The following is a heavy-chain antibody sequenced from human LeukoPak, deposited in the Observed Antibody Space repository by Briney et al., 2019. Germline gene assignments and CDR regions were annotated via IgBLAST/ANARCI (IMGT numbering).Heavy chain of an antibody. CDR3: ARARRDGYTDGWFDP. J-gene: IGHJ5*02. CDR2: ISSSSSYI. V-gene: IGHV3-21*01. D-gene: IGHD5-24*01. CDR1: GFTFSSYS. Sequence: GGSLRLSCAASGFTFSSYSMNWVRQAPGKGLEWVSSISSSSSYIYYADSVKGRFTISRDNAKNSLYLQMNSLRAEDTAVYYCARARRDGYTDGWFDPWGQGTLVTVSS.